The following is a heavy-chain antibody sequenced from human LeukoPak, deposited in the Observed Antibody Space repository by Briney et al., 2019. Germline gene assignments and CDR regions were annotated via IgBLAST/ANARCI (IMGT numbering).Heavy chain of an antibody. CDR3: AGIYYGSGSFDY. Sequence: PGGSLRLSCAASGFTFSSYGMNWVRQAPGKGLEWVSSIGSSSAYIYYADSVKGRFTISRDNAKNSLYLQMNSLRAEDTAVYYCAGIYYGSGSFDYWGQGTLVTVSS. J-gene: IGHJ4*02. D-gene: IGHD3-10*01. V-gene: IGHV3-21*01. CDR2: IGSSSAYI. CDR1: GFTFSSYG.